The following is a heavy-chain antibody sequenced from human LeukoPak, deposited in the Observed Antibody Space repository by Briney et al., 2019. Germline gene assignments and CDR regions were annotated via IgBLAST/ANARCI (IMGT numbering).Heavy chain of an antibody. CDR1: GYTFTSYD. V-gene: IGHV1-46*01. Sequence: ASVTVSCKASGYTFTSYDINWVRQAPGQGLEWMGIINPSGGSTSYAQKFQGRVTMTRDTSTSTVYMELSSLRSEDTAVYYCARGAGYSSSWPPSYYYYGMDVWGQGTTVTVSS. J-gene: IGHJ6*02. CDR2: INPSGGST. CDR3: ARGAGYSSSWPPSYYYYGMDV. D-gene: IGHD6-13*01.